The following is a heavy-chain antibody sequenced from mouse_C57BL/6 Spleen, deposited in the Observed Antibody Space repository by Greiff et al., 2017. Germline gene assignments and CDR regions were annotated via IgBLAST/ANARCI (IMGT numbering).Heavy chain of an antibody. Sequence: VQLQQSGAELVRPGASVKLSCTASGFHIKDDYMHWVKQRPEQGLEWIGWIDPENGDTEYAAKFQGKAPITADTSSNTAYLQLSSLTSEDTAVYYCTTIYYYGSSSFAYWGQGTLVTVSA. D-gene: IGHD1-1*01. CDR3: TTIYYYGSSSFAY. CDR2: IDPENGDT. J-gene: IGHJ3*01. CDR1: GFHIKDDY. V-gene: IGHV14-4*01.